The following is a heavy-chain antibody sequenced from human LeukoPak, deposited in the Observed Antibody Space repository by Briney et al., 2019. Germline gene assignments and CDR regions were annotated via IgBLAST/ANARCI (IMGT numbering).Heavy chain of an antibody. CDR1: GFTFSSYS. J-gene: IGHJ4*02. V-gene: IGHV3-21*01. D-gene: IGHD2-15*01. Sequence: PGGSLRLSCAASGFTFSSYSMNWVRQAPGKGLKWVSSISSSSSYIYYADSVKGRFTISRDNAKNSLYLQMNSLRAEDTAVDYCARGGGLGYCSGGSCYGLDYWGQGTLVTVSS. CDR3: ARGGGLGYCSGGSCYGLDY. CDR2: ISSSSSYI.